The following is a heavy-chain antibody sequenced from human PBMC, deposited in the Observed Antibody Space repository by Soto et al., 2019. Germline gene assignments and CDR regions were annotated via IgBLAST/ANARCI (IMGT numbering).Heavy chain of an antibody. V-gene: IGHV3-9*01. CDR1: GFSFDGFSFADYA. CDR3: VQSQNWDSGDVSFDY. J-gene: IGHJ4*02. CDR2: ITWNSGKT. Sequence: EVQLVESGGDLVQPGRSLRLSCAASGFSFDGFSFADYAMHWVRQGPGKGLEWVSGITWNSGKTAYADFVQGRFTISRDNAKSSLFLQMNSLRPEDTALYYSVQSQNWDSGDVSFDYWGQGTLVTVSS. D-gene: IGHD1-7*01.